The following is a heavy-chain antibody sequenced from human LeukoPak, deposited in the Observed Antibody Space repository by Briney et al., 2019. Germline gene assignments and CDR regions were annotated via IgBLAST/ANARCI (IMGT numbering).Heavy chain of an antibody. CDR2: ISSSSSYI. CDR3: ARDISDSSGEYYMDV. CDR1: GFTFSSYS. Sequence: PGGSLRLSCAASGFTFSSYSMNWVRQAPGKGLEWVSSISSSSSYIYYADSVKGRFTISRDNAKNSLYLQMNSLRAEDTAVYYCARDISDSSGEYYMDVWGKGTTVTVSS. D-gene: IGHD6-19*01. J-gene: IGHJ6*03. V-gene: IGHV3-21*01.